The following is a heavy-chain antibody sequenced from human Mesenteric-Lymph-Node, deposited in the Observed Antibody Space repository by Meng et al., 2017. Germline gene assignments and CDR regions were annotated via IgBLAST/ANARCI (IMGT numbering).Heavy chain of an antibody. V-gene: IGHV4-34*01. CDR1: GASFNGYY. J-gene: IGHJ3*02. CDR3: GFVEAGTHYGAFNI. Sequence: SETLSLTCAVYGASFNGYYWTWIRHPPGKGLEWIGEISHSEISQYTPSLKSRVAISVDTSKKQVSLTLSSVTAADTAMYYCGFVEAGTHYGAFNIWGQGTLVTVSS. CDR2: ISHSEIS. D-gene: IGHD1-7*01.